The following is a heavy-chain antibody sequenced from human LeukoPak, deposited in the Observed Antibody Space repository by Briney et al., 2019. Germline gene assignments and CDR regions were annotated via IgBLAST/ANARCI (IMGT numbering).Heavy chain of an antibody. CDR1: GFTVSSNF. CDR3: ARDGYGNKYMDV. J-gene: IGHJ6*03. V-gene: IGHV3-53*01. Sequence: GGSLRLSCAASGFTVSSNFMSWVRQAPGKGLEWVSVIYSGGTTYYADSVKGRFTISRDNSRNTLYLQMNSLRAEDTAVYYCARDGYGNKYMDVWGKGTTVTVSS. D-gene: IGHD1/OR15-1a*01. CDR2: IYSGGTT.